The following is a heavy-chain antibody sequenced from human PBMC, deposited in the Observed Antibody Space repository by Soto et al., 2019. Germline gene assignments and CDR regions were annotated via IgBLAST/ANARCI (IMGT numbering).Heavy chain of an antibody. J-gene: IGHJ4*02. V-gene: IGHV3-23*01. Sequence: GESLKISCAASGLIFSDYAMSWVRQAPGKGLGCVACISGSGGDTFYADSVKGRFTISRDNSKNTLSLHMNSLRVDDTAVYFCAKDRFGIVGPVDYWGQGTLVTVSS. CDR1: GLIFSDYA. D-gene: IGHD1-26*01. CDR3: AKDRFGIVGPVDY. CDR2: ISGSGGDT.